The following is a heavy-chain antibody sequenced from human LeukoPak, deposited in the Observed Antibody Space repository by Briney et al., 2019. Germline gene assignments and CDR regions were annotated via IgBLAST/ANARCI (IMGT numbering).Heavy chain of an antibody. CDR1: GYTFTGYY. CDR2: TKPSDGST. D-gene: IGHD4-4*01. Sequence: ASVKVSCKASGYTFTGYYMHWVRQAPGQGLEWMGITKPSDGSTIYAQKFQGRVTMTSDTSTTTVYMEVSSLRSDDTAVYYCARLDYSKFDYWGQGILVTVSS. V-gene: IGHV1-46*01. J-gene: IGHJ4*02. CDR3: ARLDYSKFDY.